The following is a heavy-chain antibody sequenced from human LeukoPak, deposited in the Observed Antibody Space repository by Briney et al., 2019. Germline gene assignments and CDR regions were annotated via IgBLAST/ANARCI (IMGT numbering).Heavy chain of an antibody. Sequence: SETLSLTCTVSGGSISTYHRSWIRQPPGKGLEWIGYIYTSGSTSYNPSLNSRVTISVDTSKNQFSLKLTSVTAADTAVYYCARRITYMDVWGNGTTVTVSS. CDR1: GGSISTYH. CDR2: IYTSGST. CDR3: ARRITYMDV. V-gene: IGHV4-4*08. D-gene: IGHD3-10*01. J-gene: IGHJ6*03.